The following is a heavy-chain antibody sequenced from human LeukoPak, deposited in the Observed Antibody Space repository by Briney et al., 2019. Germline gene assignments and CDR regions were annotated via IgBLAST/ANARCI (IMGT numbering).Heavy chain of an antibody. CDR3: AREGLDDAFDI. V-gene: IGHV3-21*04. J-gene: IGHJ3*02. CDR2: ISSSSSYI. Sequence: GGSLRLSCAASGFTFSSYAMSWVRQAPGKGLEWVSSISSSSSYIYYADSVKGRFTISRDNAKNSLYLQMNSLRAEDTAVYYCAREGLDDAFDIWGQGTMVTVSS. CDR1: GFTFSSYA. D-gene: IGHD3/OR15-3a*01.